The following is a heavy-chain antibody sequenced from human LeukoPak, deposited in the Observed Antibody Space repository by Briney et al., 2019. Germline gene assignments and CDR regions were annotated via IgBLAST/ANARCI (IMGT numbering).Heavy chain of an antibody. CDR3: ASEIFGSGSYPDF. CDR2: IWHDGSHK. J-gene: IGHJ4*02. CDR1: GFAFNTYA. V-gene: IGHV3-33*01. D-gene: IGHD3-10*01. Sequence: GGSLRLSCAASGFAFNTYAMHWVRQAPGQGLEWVALIWHDGSHKFYSNSVRGQFTISRDNSKNTLALQMNNLRPEDTAVYYCASEIFGSGSYPDFWGQGTLVTVSS.